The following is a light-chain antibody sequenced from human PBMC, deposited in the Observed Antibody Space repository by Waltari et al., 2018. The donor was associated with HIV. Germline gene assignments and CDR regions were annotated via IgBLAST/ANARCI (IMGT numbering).Light chain of an antibody. CDR1: SGNIGSTS. Sequence: QSVLTQPSSASGTPGQRVTMSCSGTSGNIGSTSVDWYQQFPGTAPKLIIFRSAERPSGVPDRFSGSKSGTAATLSISGLRAEDEGIYYCATWDDLLSGRVFGGGTKLSVL. V-gene: IGLV1-47*01. J-gene: IGLJ3*02. CDR3: ATWDDLLSGRV. CDR2: RSA.